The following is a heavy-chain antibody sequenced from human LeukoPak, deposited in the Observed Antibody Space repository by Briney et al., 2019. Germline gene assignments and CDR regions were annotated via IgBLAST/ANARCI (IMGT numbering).Heavy chain of an antibody. CDR1: GFTFSSYG. CDR2: INWNGGST. CDR3: ARANSGSFLPFDY. D-gene: IGHD1-26*01. V-gene: IGHV3-20*04. J-gene: IGHJ4*02. Sequence: PGGSLRLSCAASGFTFSSYGMHWVRQAPGKGLEWVSGINWNGGSTGYADSVKGRFTISRDNAKNSLYLQMNSLRAEDTALYYCARANSGSFLPFDYWGQGTLVTVSS.